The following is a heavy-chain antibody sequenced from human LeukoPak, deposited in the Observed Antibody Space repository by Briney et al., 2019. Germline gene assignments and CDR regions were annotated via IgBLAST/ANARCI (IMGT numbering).Heavy chain of an antibody. CDR3: AREEGPIFGPYFDY. V-gene: IGHV3-7*01. CDR2: IKQDGSEK. Sequence: GSLRLSCAASGFTFSSYWMSWVRQAPGKGLEWVANIKQDGSEKYYVDSVKGRFTISRDNAKNSLYLQMNSLRAEDTAVYYCAREEGPIFGPYFDYWGQGTLVTVSS. J-gene: IGHJ4*02. D-gene: IGHD3-3*02. CDR1: GFTFSSYW.